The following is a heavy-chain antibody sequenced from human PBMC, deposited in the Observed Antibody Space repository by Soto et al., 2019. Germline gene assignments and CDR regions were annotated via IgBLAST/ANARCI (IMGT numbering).Heavy chain of an antibody. V-gene: IGHV4-4*07. CDR3: AREGGYYKSSGSGENHYLGVDV. CDR2: IYTSGGT. Sequence: RLSSSKKLEWIGRIYTSGGTSYNSPFKSRLTMSVDTSNNQFSLRLYSVTAADTAVYYCAREGGYYKSSGSGENHYLGVDVWGQGTMVT. D-gene: IGHD3-22*01. J-gene: IGHJ6*02.